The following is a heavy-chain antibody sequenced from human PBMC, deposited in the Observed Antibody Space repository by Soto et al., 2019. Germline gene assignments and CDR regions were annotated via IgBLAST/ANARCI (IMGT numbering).Heavy chain of an antibody. Sequence: GGSLRLSCAASGFTFDDYAMHLVRQGPGKGLEWVSGISCNSASVGYADSWKGRFTISRDNAKNSLYLKMNSLRNEDTALYYCVKAEGQTYYYGLDVWGQGPTVTVSS. CDR1: GFTFDDYA. CDR2: ISCNSASV. J-gene: IGHJ6*02. V-gene: IGHV3-9*01. CDR3: VKAEGQTYYYGLDV.